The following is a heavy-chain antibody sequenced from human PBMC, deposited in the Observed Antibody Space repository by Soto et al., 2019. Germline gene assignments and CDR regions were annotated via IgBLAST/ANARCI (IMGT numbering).Heavy chain of an antibody. Sequence: QVQLVQSGAEVKKPGSSVKVSCKASGGPFSTYSIYWIRQAPGQGLEWMGRIVPMLDIPNYAQKFQGRVTLTPDNSTNTAYMELTNLRSEDTAVYCCARDDQLVAVMPYWGQGTRITVSS. J-gene: IGHJ4*02. CDR1: GGPFSTYS. CDR2: IVPMLDIP. CDR3: ARDDQLVAVMPY. D-gene: IGHD3-16*01. V-gene: IGHV1-69*08.